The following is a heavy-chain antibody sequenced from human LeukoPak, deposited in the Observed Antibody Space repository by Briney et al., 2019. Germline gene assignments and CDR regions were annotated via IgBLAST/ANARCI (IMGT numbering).Heavy chain of an antibody. CDR3: ARDGGLGTMVRGVIPASFDY. CDR1: GFSFSTYA. CDR2: ISSSSSYI. Sequence: PGGSLRLSCAASGFSFSTYAMSWVRQAPGKGLEWVSSISSSSSYIYYADSVKGRFTISRDNAKNSLYLQMNSLRAEDTAVYYCARDGGLGTMVRGVIPASFDYWGQGTLVTVSS. V-gene: IGHV3-21*01. J-gene: IGHJ4*02. D-gene: IGHD3-10*01.